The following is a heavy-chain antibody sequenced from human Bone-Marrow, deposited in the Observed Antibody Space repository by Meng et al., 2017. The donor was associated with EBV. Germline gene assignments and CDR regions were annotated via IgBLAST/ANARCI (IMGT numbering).Heavy chain of an antibody. V-gene: IGHV4-61*01. CDR2: IYYSGST. D-gene: IGHD2-2*01. Sequence: QTQELTPGLVTASETLSLPCPVAGGSVSSGSYYWSWIRQPPGKGLEWIGYIYYSGSTNYNPSLKSRVTISVDKSGNQFSLNLNXVXXXXXXVXXXARGNAXXXPSFDYWGQGTLVTVSS. CDR1: GGSVSSGSYY. CDR3: ARGNAXXXPSFDY. J-gene: IGHJ4*02.